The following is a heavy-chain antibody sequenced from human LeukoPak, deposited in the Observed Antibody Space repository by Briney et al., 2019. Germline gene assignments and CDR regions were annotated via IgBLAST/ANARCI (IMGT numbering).Heavy chain of an antibody. CDR3: AREGGGIAARSYYYYYMDV. Sequence: GASVKVSCKASGGTFSSYAISWVRQAPGQGLEWMGRIIPILGIANYAQKFQGRVTITADKSTSTAYMELSSLRSEDTAVYYCAREGGGIAARSYYYYYMDVWGKGTTVTVSS. J-gene: IGHJ6*03. CDR1: GGTFSSYA. V-gene: IGHV1-69*04. CDR2: IIPILGIA. D-gene: IGHD6-6*01.